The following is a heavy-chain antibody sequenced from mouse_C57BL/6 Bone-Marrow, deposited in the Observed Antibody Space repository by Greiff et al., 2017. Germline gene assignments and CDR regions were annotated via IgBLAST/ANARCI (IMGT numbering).Heavy chain of an antibody. CDR2: ISGGGGNT. CDR3: ARPTGSSYHYAMDY. Sequence: EVKVVESGGGLVKPGGSLKLSCAASGFTFSSYTMSWVRQTPEKRLEWVATISGGGGNTYYPDSVKGRFTISRDNAKNTLYLQMSSLRSEDTALYYCARPTGSSYHYAMDYWGQGTSVTVSS. V-gene: IGHV5-9*01. J-gene: IGHJ4*01. D-gene: IGHD1-1*01. CDR1: GFTFSSYT.